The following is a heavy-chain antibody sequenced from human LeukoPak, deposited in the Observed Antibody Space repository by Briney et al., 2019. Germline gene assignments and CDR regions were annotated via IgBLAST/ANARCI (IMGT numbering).Heavy chain of an antibody. J-gene: IGHJ4*02. CDR2: LSGNSDYI. CDR1: GFTFSAYS. V-gene: IGHV3-21*01. D-gene: IGHD2-15*01. CDR3: ARRGAGDYCFDY. Sequence: PGGSLRLSCATSGFTFSAYSIMWVRQAPGKGLEWVSSLSGNSDYIFYADSVKGRFTISRDNSRSSLYLQMNSLRGDDTAVYYCARRGAGDYCFDYWGQGILVTVSS.